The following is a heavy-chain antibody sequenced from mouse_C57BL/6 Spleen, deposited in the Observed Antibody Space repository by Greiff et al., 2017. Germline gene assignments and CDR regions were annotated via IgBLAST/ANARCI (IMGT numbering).Heavy chain of an antibody. J-gene: IGHJ1*03. Sequence: VKLMESGSGLVQPSQSLSITCTVSGFSLTSYGVHWVRQSPGKGLEWLGVIWSGGSTDYNAAFISRLSISKDNSKSQVFFKRNSLQADDTAIYYWARSWLLKDWYFDVWGTGTTVTVSS. D-gene: IGHD2-3*01. CDR1: GFSLTSYG. V-gene: IGHV2-2*01. CDR3: ARSWLLKDWYFDV. CDR2: IWSGGST.